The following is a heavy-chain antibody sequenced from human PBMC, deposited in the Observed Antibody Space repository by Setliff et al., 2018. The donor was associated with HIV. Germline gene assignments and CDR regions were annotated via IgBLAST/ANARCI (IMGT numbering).Heavy chain of an antibody. CDR2: ISYSGTT. Sequence: SETLSLTCTVAGGSINSYYWSWIRQPPGKGLEWIGYISYSGTTNYSPSLKSRVTISVDTSKNQFSLKLSSVTAADTAVYYCARHLYYSDSSGYLQPYYYMDVWGKGTTVTVSS. CDR3: ARHLYYSDSSGYLQPYYYMDV. V-gene: IGHV4-59*08. J-gene: IGHJ6*03. CDR1: GGSINSYY. D-gene: IGHD3-22*01.